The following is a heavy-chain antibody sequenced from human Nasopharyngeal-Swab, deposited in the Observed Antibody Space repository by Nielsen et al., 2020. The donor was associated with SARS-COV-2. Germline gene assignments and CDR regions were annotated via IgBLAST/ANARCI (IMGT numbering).Heavy chain of an antibody. D-gene: IGHD4-17*01. Sequence: GGSLRLSWAASGFTFSSYSMNWARQAPGKGLEWVSYISSSSSTIYYADSVKGRFTISRDNAKNSLYLQMNSLRAEDTAVYYCARAKYGDPYYYYYYMDVWGKGTTVTVSS. J-gene: IGHJ6*03. CDR3: ARAKYGDPYYYYYYMDV. V-gene: IGHV3-48*04. CDR1: GFTFSSYS. CDR2: ISSSSSTI.